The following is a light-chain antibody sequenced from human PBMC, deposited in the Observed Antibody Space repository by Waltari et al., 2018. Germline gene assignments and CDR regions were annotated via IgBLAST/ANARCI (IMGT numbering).Light chain of an antibody. Sequence: DIVMTQSPDSLTVSLGERATINCKSSQTILYSSSNKNYLAWYQQKPRQPPKLLIYWASTRESGVPDRFSGTRSGTDFTLTLSRLQAEDVAVYYCQQYFKTPLTFGGGTKVEIK. CDR1: QTILYSSSNKNY. CDR2: WAS. V-gene: IGKV4-1*01. J-gene: IGKJ4*01. CDR3: QQYFKTPLT.